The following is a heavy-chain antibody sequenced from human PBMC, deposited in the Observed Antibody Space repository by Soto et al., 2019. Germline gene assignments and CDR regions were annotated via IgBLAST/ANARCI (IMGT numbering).Heavy chain of an antibody. CDR1: GFTFSSYE. V-gene: IGHV3-48*03. J-gene: IGHJ4*02. CDR2: ISSSGSTI. Sequence: GGSLRLSCAASGFTFSSYEMNWVRQAPGKGLEWVSYISSSGSTIYYADSVKGRFTISRDNAKNSLYLQMNSLRAEDTAVYYCAREEYYYDSSGSYYFDYWGKGTLGTVAS. CDR3: AREEYYYDSSGSYYFDY. D-gene: IGHD3-22*01.